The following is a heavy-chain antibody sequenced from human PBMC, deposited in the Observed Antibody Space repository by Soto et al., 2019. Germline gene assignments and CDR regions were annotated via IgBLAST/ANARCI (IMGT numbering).Heavy chain of an antibody. J-gene: IGHJ4*02. CDR1: GYTFTSYG. Sequence: QVHLVQSGAEVKKPGASVKVSCKASGYTFTSYGITWVRQAPGQGLEWMGWISAHNGNTDYAQTLQGRVIVTRDTSTSTASMELRSLRSDATAVYYSARGRYGDYWGQGALVTVSS. D-gene: IGHD1-1*01. CDR3: ARGRYGDY. V-gene: IGHV1-18*01. CDR2: ISAHNGNT.